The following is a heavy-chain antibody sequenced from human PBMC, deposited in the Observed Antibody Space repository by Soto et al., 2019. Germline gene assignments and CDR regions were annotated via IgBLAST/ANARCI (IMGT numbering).Heavy chain of an antibody. Sequence: EVQLVESGGGLVQPGGSLRLSCVGSGFTLSSYWMSWARQAPGKGLEWLANIKQDGSEQHYVDSVKGRFSISRDNAQNSLFLHMSSLRDEDTAVHYCARGSSLNYWGQGTLVTVSS. CDR3: ARGSSLNY. CDR1: GFTLSSYW. D-gene: IGHD6-13*01. CDR2: IKQDGSEQ. V-gene: IGHV3-7*01. J-gene: IGHJ4*02.